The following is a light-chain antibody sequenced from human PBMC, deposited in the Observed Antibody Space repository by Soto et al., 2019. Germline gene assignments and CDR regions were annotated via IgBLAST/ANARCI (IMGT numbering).Light chain of an antibody. CDR3: QRYGSSPPFT. V-gene: IGKV3-20*01. J-gene: IGKJ3*01. CDR2: GAS. CDR1: QSVTTY. Sequence: EIVLTQSPGTLSLSPGDGATLSCTASQSVTTYLAWYRQQPGQAPRLLIYGASSRATGIPDRFSGSGSGTDFTLTITRLEPEDFAVYYCQRYGSSPPFTFGPGTKVDIK.